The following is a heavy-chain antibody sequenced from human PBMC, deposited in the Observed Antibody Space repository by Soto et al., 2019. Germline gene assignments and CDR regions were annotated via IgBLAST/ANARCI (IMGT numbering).Heavy chain of an antibody. D-gene: IGHD3-22*01. V-gene: IGHV1-69*06. CDR3: GSGSSGYEFDY. Sequence: SVKVSCKASGGTFSSYAISWVRQAPGQGLEWMGGIIPIFGTANYAQKFQGRVTITADKSTSTAYMELSSLRSEDTAVYYCGSGSSGYEFDYWGQGTLVTVSS. CDR1: GGTFSSYA. J-gene: IGHJ4*02. CDR2: IIPIFGTA.